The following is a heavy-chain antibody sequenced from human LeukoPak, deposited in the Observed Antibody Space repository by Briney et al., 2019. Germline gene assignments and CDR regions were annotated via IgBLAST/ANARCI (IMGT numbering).Heavy chain of an antibody. Sequence: ASVKVSCKASGYTSTSYYMHWVRQAPGQGLEWMGIINPSGGSTSYAQKFQGRVTMTRDTSTSTVYMELSSLRSEDTAVYYCARDRAPYGSGRPPIFDYWGQGTLVTVSS. CDR1: GYTSTSYY. J-gene: IGHJ4*02. CDR2: INPSGGST. D-gene: IGHD3-10*01. CDR3: ARDRAPYGSGRPPIFDY. V-gene: IGHV1-46*01.